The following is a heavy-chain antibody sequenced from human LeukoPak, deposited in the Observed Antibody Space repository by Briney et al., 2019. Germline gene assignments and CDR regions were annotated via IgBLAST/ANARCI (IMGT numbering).Heavy chain of an antibody. CDR3: ARGSRGEGATFDN. Sequence: SGTLSLTCTVSGASLSNYYWNWIRQPPGKGLEWIAYIYYGGTTSYNPSLNSRVTISLDTSKNQFSLKLRSVTAADTAVYYCARGSRGEGATFDNWGQGIMVTVSS. CDR1: GASLSNYY. CDR2: IYYGGTT. V-gene: IGHV4-59*01. D-gene: IGHD7-27*01. J-gene: IGHJ3*02.